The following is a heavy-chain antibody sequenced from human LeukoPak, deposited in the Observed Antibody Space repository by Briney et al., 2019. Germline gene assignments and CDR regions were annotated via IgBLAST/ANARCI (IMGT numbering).Heavy chain of an antibody. CDR2: INPSGGST. Sequence: GASVKVSCKASGYTFTSYYMHWVRRAPGQGLEWMGIINPSGGSTTYAQKFQGRVTITADESTSTAYMELSSLRSEDTAVYYCARGGGAYLQQQLVLYAFDIWGQGTMVTVSS. CDR3: ARGGGAYLQQQLVLYAFDI. D-gene: IGHD6-13*01. V-gene: IGHV1-46*01. CDR1: GYTFTSYY. J-gene: IGHJ3*02.